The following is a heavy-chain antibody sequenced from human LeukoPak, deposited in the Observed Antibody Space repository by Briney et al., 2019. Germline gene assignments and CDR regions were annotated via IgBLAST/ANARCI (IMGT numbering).Heavy chain of an antibody. J-gene: IGHJ2*01. D-gene: IGHD4-17*01. V-gene: IGHV1-69*13. CDR1: GGTFSSYA. CDR2: IIPIFGTA. Sequence: SVKVSCKASGGTFSSYAISWVRQAPGQGLEWMGGIIPIFGTANYAQKFQGRVTITADESTSTAYMELSSLRSEDTAVYYCASNGDYVTSGWYFDLWGRGTLVSVSS. CDR3: ASNGDYVTSGWYFDL.